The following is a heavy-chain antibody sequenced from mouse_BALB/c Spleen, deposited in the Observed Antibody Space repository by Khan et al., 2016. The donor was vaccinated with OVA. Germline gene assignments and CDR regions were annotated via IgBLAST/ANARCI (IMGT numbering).Heavy chain of an antibody. CDR2: ISSGGDYT. CDR3: ADHLTGSLAY. D-gene: IGHD4-1*01. Sequence: VQLKESGGDLVKPGGSLNLSCAASGFTFSSYSMSWVRQTPDKRLEWVASISSGGDYTYYPDSVKGRFTISRDNAKNTLYLQMSDLKSEDTAMYYCADHLTGSLAYWGQGTLVTVSA. J-gene: IGHJ3*01. CDR1: GFTFSSYS. V-gene: IGHV5-6*01.